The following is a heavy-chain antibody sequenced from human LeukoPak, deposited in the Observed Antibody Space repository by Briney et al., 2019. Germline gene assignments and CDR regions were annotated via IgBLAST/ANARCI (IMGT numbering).Heavy chain of an antibody. V-gene: IGHV4-34*01. CDR1: GGSFSGYY. Sequence: KPPETLSLTCAVYGGSFSGYYWSWIRQPPGKGLEWIGEINHSGSTNYNPSLKSRVTISVDTSKNQFSLKLSSVTAADTAVYYCARAEQWLVYGFDYWGQGTLVTVSS. D-gene: IGHD6-19*01. CDR2: INHSGST. J-gene: IGHJ4*02. CDR3: ARAEQWLVYGFDY.